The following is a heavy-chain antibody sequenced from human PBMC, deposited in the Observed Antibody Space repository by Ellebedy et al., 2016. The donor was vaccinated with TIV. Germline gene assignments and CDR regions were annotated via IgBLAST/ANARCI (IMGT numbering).Heavy chain of an antibody. J-gene: IGHJ5*02. CDR1: GYTFTSYD. V-gene: IGHV1-8*01. CDR3: ASSIAIGPIGHGFKP. D-gene: IGHD2/OR15-2a*01. Sequence: ASVKVSXXASGYTFTSYDINWVRQATGQGLEWMGWMNPNSGNTGYAQKFQGRVTMTRNTSISAAYMELSSLRSEDTAVYNCASSIAIGPIGHGFKPWGQGTLVTVSS. CDR2: MNPNSGNT.